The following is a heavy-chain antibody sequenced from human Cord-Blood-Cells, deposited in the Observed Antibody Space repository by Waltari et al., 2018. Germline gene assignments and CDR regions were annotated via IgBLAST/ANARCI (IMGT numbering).Heavy chain of an antibody. Sequence: QVQLQQWGAGLLKPSETLSLTCAVYGGSFSGYYWSWIRQPPGKGLEWIGEINHSGSTNYVPSLKSRVTISVDTSKNQFSLKLSSVTAADTAVHYCAREVTMVRGVLDVWGQGTTVTVSS. CDR1: GGSFSGYY. J-gene: IGHJ6*02. CDR3: AREVTMVRGVLDV. CDR2: INHSGST. D-gene: IGHD3-10*01. V-gene: IGHV4-34*01.